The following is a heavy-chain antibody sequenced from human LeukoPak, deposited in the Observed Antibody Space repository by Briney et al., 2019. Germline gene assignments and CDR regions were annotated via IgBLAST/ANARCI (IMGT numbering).Heavy chain of an antibody. V-gene: IGHV4-39*07. CDR3: ARDYTYLPGVPLTAFDP. CDR1: GGSITSTSYY. D-gene: IGHD2-2*01. J-gene: IGHJ5*02. CDR2: IYFSGRT. Sequence: SETLSLTCSVSGGSITSTSYYWVRVRQSPGKGLEWIGSIYFSGRTFYSPSLKSRVTISIDPSNTQFSLTLTSVTAADSATYSCARDYTYLPGVPLTAFDPWGPGSLVTVSS.